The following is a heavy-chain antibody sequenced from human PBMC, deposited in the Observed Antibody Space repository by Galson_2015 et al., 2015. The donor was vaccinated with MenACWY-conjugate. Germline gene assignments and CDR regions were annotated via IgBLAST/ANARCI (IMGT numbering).Heavy chain of an antibody. CDR1: GYTFTRYY. CDR2: LNPSGGST. V-gene: IGHV1-46*01. Sequence: SVKVSCKASGYTFTRYYMHWVRQAPGQGLEWMGTLNPSGGSTSYAQKLQGRVIMTTDTSTSTVYMELRSLRSDDTAVYYCARNVRPYYYDSSGYYGDNWGQGTLVTVSS. J-gene: IGHJ4*02. CDR3: ARNVRPYYYDSSGYYGDN. D-gene: IGHD3-22*01.